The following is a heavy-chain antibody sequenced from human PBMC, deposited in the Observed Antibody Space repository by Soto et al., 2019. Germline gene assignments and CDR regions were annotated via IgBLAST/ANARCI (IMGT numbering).Heavy chain of an antibody. Sequence: EVQLVESGGGLVEPGGSLRLSCAASGITFSNAWMNWVRKAPGKGLEYIGRIRSRTDGGTTEYAAPVEGRFTVSRDDSKNTLYLQMSGLKNEDTAVYYCTTTRPGTNVFDNGGQGTLVTVSS. D-gene: IGHD6-13*01. V-gene: IGHV3-15*01. J-gene: IGHJ3*02. CDR2: IRSRTDGGTT. CDR3: TTTRPGTNVFDN. CDR1: GITFSNAW.